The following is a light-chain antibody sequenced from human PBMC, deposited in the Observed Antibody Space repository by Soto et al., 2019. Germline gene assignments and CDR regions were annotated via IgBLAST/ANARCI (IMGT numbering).Light chain of an antibody. CDR1: QGINSR. J-gene: IGKJ4*01. Sequence: DIQMTQSPSSVSVSVGDRVTITCRASQGINSRLAWYQQKPGKAPKLLIYFAFNLESGVPSRFIGSGSGTDFTLTISSLQPEDFATYYCQQVDSLPRTFGGGTKVDIK. CDR3: QQVDSLPRT. V-gene: IGKV1-12*01. CDR2: FAF.